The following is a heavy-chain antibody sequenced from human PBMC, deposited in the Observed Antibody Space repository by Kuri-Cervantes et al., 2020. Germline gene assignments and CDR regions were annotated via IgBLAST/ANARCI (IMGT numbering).Heavy chain of an antibody. Sequence: SETLSLTCTVSGGSISSSSYYWGWIRQPPGKGLEWIGSMYYSGSTYYNPSLKSRVTISVDTSRNQFSLKLSSVTAADTAVYYCARAKIVPRRVAFDIWGQGTMVTVSS. J-gene: IGHJ3*02. D-gene: IGHD2/OR15-2a*01. CDR2: MYYSGST. CDR3: ARAKIVPRRVAFDI. V-gene: IGHV4-39*07. CDR1: GGSISSSSYY.